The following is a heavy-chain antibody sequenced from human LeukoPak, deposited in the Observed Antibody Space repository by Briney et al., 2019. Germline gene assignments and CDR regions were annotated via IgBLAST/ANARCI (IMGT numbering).Heavy chain of an antibody. J-gene: IGHJ4*02. V-gene: IGHV3-23*01. Sequence: PGGSLRLSCAASGFTFSDVWMSWVRQAPGKGLEWVSAISGSGGSTYYADSVKGRFTISRDNSKNTLFLQMNSLRAEDTAVYYCAKAEWELPTIWGQGTLVTVSS. CDR1: GFTFSDVW. CDR2: ISGSGGST. D-gene: IGHD1-26*01. CDR3: AKAEWELPTI.